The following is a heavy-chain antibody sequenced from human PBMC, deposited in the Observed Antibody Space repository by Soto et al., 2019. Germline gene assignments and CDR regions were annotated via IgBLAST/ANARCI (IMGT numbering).Heavy chain of an antibody. J-gene: IGHJ6*02. V-gene: IGHV1-18*01. CDR2: ISAYNGNT. Sequence: QVQLVQSGAEVKKPGASVKVSCKASGYTFTSYGISWVRQAPGQGLEWMGWISAYNGNTNYAQKLQGRVTMTTDTPTSTAYMELRSLRSDDTAVYYCARVVGATANYYYGMDVWGQGTTVTVSS. D-gene: IGHD1-26*01. CDR3: ARVVGATANYYYGMDV. CDR1: GYTFTSYG.